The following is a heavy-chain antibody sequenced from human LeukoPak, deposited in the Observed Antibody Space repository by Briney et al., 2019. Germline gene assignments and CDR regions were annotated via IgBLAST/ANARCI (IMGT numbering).Heavy chain of an antibody. D-gene: IGHD6-13*01. CDR2: IYYSGST. Sequence: SETLSLTCTVSGGSISSSSYYWGWIRQPPGKGLEWIGSIYYSGSTYYNPSLKSRVTISVDTSKNQFSLKLSSVTAADTAVYYCARDGYSSSWFSGIDYWGQGTLVTVSS. J-gene: IGHJ4*02. CDR3: ARDGYSSSWFSGIDY. V-gene: IGHV4-39*02. CDR1: GGSISSSSYY.